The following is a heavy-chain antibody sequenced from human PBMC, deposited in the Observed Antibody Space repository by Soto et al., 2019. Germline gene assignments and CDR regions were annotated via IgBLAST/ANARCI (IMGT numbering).Heavy chain of an antibody. J-gene: IGHJ4*02. D-gene: IGHD2-15*01. CDR1: GGTFSSYA. CDR3: ARRILEIYVFDY. V-gene: IGHV1-69*12. Sequence: QVQLVQSGAEVKKTGSSVKVSCKASGGTFSSYAIRWVRQAAGQGLEWMGGIIPIFGTANYAQKFQGRVTITADESTSTAYMELSSLRSEDTAVYYCARRILEIYVFDYWGQGTLVTVSS. CDR2: IIPIFGTA.